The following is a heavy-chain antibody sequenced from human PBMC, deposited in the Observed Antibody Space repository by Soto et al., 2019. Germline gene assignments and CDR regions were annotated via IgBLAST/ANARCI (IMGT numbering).Heavy chain of an antibody. CDR3: AIEGRVSGSYHY. CDR2: IWDDGSNK. CDR1: GFTFSSYG. V-gene: IGHV3-33*01. Sequence: QVQLVESGGGVVQPGRSLRLSCAASGFTFSSYGMHWVRQAPGKGLEWVAVIWDDGSNKYYADSVKGRFTISRDNSKNTLYLQMNSLRAEDTAVYYCAIEGRVSGSYHYWGQGTLVTVSS. J-gene: IGHJ4*02. D-gene: IGHD3-16*02.